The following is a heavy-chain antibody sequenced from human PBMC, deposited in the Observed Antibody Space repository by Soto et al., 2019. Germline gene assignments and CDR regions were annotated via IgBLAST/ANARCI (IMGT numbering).Heavy chain of an antibody. D-gene: IGHD6-19*01. Sequence: QVQLVQSGAEVKKPGASVKVSCKASGYTFTSYGISWVRQAPGQGLEWMGWVNAYNGNTNYAQKFQGRATMTTATXTSTAYMELRSLRSDDTAVYYCAREAVSGRTGFDYWGQGTLVTVSS. V-gene: IGHV1-18*01. CDR2: VNAYNGNT. CDR1: GYTFTSYG. J-gene: IGHJ4*02. CDR3: AREAVSGRTGFDY.